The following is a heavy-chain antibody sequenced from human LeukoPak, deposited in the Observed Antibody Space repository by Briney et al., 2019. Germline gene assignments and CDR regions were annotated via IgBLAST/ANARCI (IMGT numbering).Heavy chain of an antibody. V-gene: IGHV3-21*01. J-gene: IGHJ4*02. D-gene: IGHD3-3*01. CDR1: GFTFSSYS. Sequence: PGGSLRLSCAASGFTFSSYSMTWVRQAPGKGLEWVSSISSSSSYIYYADSVKGRFTISRDNAKNSLYLQMNSLRAEDTAVYYCARVDYDFWSGYYREYYFDYWGQGTLVTVSS. CDR2: ISSSSSYI. CDR3: ARVDYDFWSGYYREYYFDY.